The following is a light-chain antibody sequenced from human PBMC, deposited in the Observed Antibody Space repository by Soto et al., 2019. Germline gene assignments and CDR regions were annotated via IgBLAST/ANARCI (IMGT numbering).Light chain of an antibody. CDR2: GAS. Sequence: EIVLTQSPGTLSLSPGERATLSCRASQSVSSSYLAWYQQKPGQAPRLLIYGASSRATGIPDRFSGSGSGTDFNLTISRLEPEDFAVYYCQQYCSSPRITFGGGTKVEIK. J-gene: IGKJ4*01. CDR3: QQYCSSPRIT. V-gene: IGKV3-20*01. CDR1: QSVSSSY.